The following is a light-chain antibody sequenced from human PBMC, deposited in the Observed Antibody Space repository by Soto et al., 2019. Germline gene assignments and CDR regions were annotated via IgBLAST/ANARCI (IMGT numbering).Light chain of an antibody. CDR2: DVN. CDR1: SSDVGVYNY. CDR3: CSYVGSYSYV. J-gene: IGLJ1*01. V-gene: IGLV2-11*01. Sequence: QSALTQPRSVSGSPGQSATISCTGTSSDVGVYNYVSWFQQHPGKAPKLMIYDVNTRPSGVPDRFSGSKSGNTASLTISGLQAEDEGDYYCCSYVGSYSYVFGSGTKVTVL.